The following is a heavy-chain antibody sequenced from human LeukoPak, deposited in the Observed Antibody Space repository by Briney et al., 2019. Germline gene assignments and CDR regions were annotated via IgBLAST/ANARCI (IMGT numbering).Heavy chain of an antibody. CDR2: ISGRDSNT. J-gene: IGHJ4*02. CDR1: GFTFSSYG. Sequence: QPGGSLRLSCAASGFTFSSYGMSWVRQAPGKGLEWVSAISGRDSNTYYADSVEGRFTISRDNSKNTLYLHLNSLRAEDTAVYYCAKRSDYGSNGNYFDSWGQGTPVTVSS. V-gene: IGHV3-23*01. D-gene: IGHD4-23*01. CDR3: AKRSDYGSNGNYFDS.